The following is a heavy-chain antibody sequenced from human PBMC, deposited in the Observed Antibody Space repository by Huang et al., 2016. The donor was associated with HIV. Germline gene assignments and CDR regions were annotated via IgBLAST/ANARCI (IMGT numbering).Heavy chain of an antibody. CDR2: IYSDDST. D-gene: IGHD1-26*01. CDR3: AAQWELRGGVDF. CDR1: GFTVSSNY. Sequence: EVQLVESGGGLIQPGGSLRLSCAASGFTVSSNYMSGVRQAPGEGLEWVSVIYSDDSTYFADSVKGRFTISRDKSKNTLYLQMNSLRAEDTAVYYCAAQWELRGGVDFWGQGTLVTVSS. J-gene: IGHJ4*02. V-gene: IGHV3-53*01.